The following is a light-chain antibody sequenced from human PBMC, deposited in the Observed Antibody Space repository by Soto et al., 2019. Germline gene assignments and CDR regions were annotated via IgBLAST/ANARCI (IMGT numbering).Light chain of an antibody. CDR1: QSVSSRH. CDR2: DAS. J-gene: IGKJ1*01. V-gene: IGKV3-20*01. CDR3: QQYGSSPPT. Sequence: EIVLTQSPGTLSLSPGERATLSCRASQSVSSRHLAWYQQKPGQAPSLLIYDASSGATGIPDRISGSGSGTDFTLTISRLEPEDSAVYYCQQYGSSPPTFGLGTKVEIK.